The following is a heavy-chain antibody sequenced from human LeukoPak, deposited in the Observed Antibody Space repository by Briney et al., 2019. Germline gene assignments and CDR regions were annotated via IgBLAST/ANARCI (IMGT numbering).Heavy chain of an antibody. Sequence: GGSLRLSCAAPGFTFSSYSMNWVRQAPGKGLEWVSSISSSSSYIYYADSVKGRFTISRDNAKNSLYLQMNSLRAEDTAVYYCARVLRFLDYFDYWGQGTLVTVSS. D-gene: IGHD3-3*01. CDR2: ISSSSSYI. J-gene: IGHJ4*02. CDR3: ARVLRFLDYFDY. V-gene: IGHV3-21*01. CDR1: GFTFSSYS.